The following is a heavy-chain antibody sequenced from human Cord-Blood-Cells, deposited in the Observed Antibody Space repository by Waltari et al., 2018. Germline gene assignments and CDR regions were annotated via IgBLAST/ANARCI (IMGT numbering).Heavy chain of an antibody. D-gene: IGHD6-13*01. V-gene: IGHV1-8*01. Sequence: QVQLVQSGAEVKKPGASVKVSCKASGYTFTSYDINWVRQATGQGLEWMGGMNPNSCNTGYAQKFQGRVTMTRNTSISTAYMELSSLRSEDTAVYYCARGGIIAAADSRIYYYYGMDVWGQGTTVTVSS. CDR3: ARGGIIAAADSRIYYYYGMDV. CDR1: GYTFTSYD. CDR2: MNPNSCNT. J-gene: IGHJ6*02.